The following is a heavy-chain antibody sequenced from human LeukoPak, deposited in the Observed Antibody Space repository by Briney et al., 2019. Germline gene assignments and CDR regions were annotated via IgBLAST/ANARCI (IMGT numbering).Heavy chain of an antibody. CDR2: ISSSGSTI. D-gene: IGHD3-10*01. V-gene: IGHV3-11*01. Sequence: PGGSLRLSCAASGFTFSDYYMSWIRQAPGKGLEWVSYISSSGSTINYADSVKGRFTISRDNAKNSLYLQMNSLRAEDTAVYFCAKRGVVIRVFLVGFHKEAYYFDSWGQGALVTVSS. J-gene: IGHJ4*02. CDR3: AKRGVVIRVFLVGFHKEAYYFDS. CDR1: GFTFSDYY.